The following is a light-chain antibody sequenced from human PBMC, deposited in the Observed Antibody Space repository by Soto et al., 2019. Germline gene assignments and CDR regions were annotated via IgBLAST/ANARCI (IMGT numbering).Light chain of an antibody. CDR3: QPYGDPRT. CDR1: QSVGSSY. Sequence: EIVLTQSPGTLSLSPGERATLSCRTSQSVGSSYLAWYQQRPAQAPGLRIYGASSRATGITERFSGSGSGKNFTLSINILEAEDFAVYYCQPYGDPRTCGQGTKVEIK. CDR2: GAS. V-gene: IGKV3-20*01. J-gene: IGKJ1*01.